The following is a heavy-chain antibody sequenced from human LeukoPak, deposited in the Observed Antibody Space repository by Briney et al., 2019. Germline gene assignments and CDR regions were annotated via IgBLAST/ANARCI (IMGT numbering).Heavy chain of an antibody. Sequence: GASVKVSCKASGYIFTDYYMHWVRQAPGQELGWMGRINPNSGGTNYAQKFQGRVTMTRDTSISTACTELSSLRSEDTATYYCATSSIAAAGRHGSWGQGTLVTVSS. V-gene: IGHV1/OR15-1*02. CDR1: GYIFTDYY. J-gene: IGHJ4*02. D-gene: IGHD6-13*01. CDR2: INPNSGGT. CDR3: ATSSIAAAGRHGS.